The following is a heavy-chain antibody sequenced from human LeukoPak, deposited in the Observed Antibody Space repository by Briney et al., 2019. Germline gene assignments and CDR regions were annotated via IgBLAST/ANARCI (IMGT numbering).Heavy chain of an antibody. D-gene: IGHD3-10*01. CDR1: GFTFSSYA. CDR3: ARDFLGAFDI. J-gene: IGHJ3*02. V-gene: IGHV3-30*04. Sequence: GGSLRLSCAPSGFTFSSYAMHWVRQAPGKGLGWVAVISYDGSNKYYAASVKGRFTISRDNSKNTLYLQMNSLRAEDTAVYYCARDFLGAFDIWGQGTMVTVSS. CDR2: ISYDGSNK.